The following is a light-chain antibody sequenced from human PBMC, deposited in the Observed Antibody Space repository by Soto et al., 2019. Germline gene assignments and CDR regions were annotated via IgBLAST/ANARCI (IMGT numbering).Light chain of an antibody. J-gene: IGKJ5*01. CDR1: QSVSSN. V-gene: IGKV3D-15*01. CDR2: GAS. CDR3: QQRNIWPPIT. Sequence: EIVMPQSPATLSVSPGERATLSCRASQSVSSNLAWYQQKPGQAPRLLIYGASTRATGIPARFSGSGSGADFTLTISSLEPEDFAVYYGQQRNIWPPITFGQGTRLEIK.